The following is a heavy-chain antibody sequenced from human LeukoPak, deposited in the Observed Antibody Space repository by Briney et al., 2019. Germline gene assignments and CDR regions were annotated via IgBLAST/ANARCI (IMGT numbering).Heavy chain of an antibody. CDR3: ARVGYSYVIHDWSRTGLGAYPTKYYYHMDV. CDR2: INHSGRK. Sequence: PSETLSLTCAVYGGTFSGYYWRRNRQAPGKGREGIGEINHSGRKNYNTSLKRVVITSGETCKNQFLLKRSPVTGADTAVYFCARVGYSYVIHDWSRTGLGAYPTKYYYHMDVWRKGTTVTVSS. V-gene: IGHV4-34*01. J-gene: IGHJ6*03. CDR1: GGTFSGYY. D-gene: IGHD5-18*01.